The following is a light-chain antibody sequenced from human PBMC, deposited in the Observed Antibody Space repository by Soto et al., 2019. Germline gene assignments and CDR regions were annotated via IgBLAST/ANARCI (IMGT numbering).Light chain of an antibody. Sequence: DIQMTQSPSTLPASVGDRVTITCRASQSISSWLAWYQQKPGKAPKLLISTASSLQSGVPSRFTGSGSGTDFTLIISSLQPDDFATYYCQQADSFPITFGQGTRLEIK. CDR3: QQADSFPIT. CDR2: TAS. V-gene: IGKV1-12*01. CDR1: QSISSW. J-gene: IGKJ5*01.